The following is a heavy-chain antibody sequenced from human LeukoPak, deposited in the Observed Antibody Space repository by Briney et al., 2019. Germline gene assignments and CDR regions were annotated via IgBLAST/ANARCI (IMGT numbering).Heavy chain of an antibody. V-gene: IGHV3-20*04. CDR3: AREEIRVSDCSGGSCYWGY. D-gene: IGHD2-15*01. CDR2: INWNGGST. Sequence: GSLRLSCAASGFTFDDYGMSWVRQAPGKGLEWVSGINWNGGSTGYADSVKGRFTISRDNAKNSLYLQMNSLRAEDTALYYCAREEIRVSDCSGGSCYWGYWGQGTLVTVSS. CDR1: GFTFDDYG. J-gene: IGHJ4*02.